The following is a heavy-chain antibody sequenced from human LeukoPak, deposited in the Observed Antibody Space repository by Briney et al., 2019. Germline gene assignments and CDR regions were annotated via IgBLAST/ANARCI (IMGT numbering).Heavy chain of an antibody. V-gene: IGHV4-39*01. J-gene: IGHJ6*02. D-gene: IGHD2-2*01. CDR2: IYYSGST. Sequence: SETLSLTCTVSGGSISSSSYYWGWIRQPPGKGLEWIGSIYYSGSTYYNPSLKSRVTISVDTSKNQFSLKLSSVTAAVTAVYYCARGYCSSTSCYEAGFDYYGMDVWGQGTTVTVSS. CDR3: ARGYCSSTSCYEAGFDYYGMDV. CDR1: GGSISSSSYY.